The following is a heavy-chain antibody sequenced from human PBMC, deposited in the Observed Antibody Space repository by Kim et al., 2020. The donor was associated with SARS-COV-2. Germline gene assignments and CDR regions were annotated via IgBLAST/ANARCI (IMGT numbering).Heavy chain of an antibody. Sequence: ASVKVSCKASGYTFTSYAMHWVRQAPGQRLEWMGWINAGNGNTKYSQKFQGRVTITRDTSASTAYMELSSLRSEDTAVYYCARALIFDRGVITPNGWYYFDYWGQGTLVTVSS. V-gene: IGHV1-3*01. CDR3: ARALIFDRGVITPNGWYYFDY. CDR1: GYTFTSYA. J-gene: IGHJ4*02. D-gene: IGHD3-10*01. CDR2: INAGNGNT.